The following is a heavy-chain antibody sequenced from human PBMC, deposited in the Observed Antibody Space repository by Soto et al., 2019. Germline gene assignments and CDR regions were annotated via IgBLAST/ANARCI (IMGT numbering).Heavy chain of an antibody. CDR2: IYYSGST. CDR1: GGSISSYY. Sequence: PSETLSLTCTVSGGSISSYYWSWIRQPPGKGLEWIGYIYYSGSTNYNPSLKSRVTISVDTSKNQFSLKLSSVTAADMAVYYCASANYYGSRRLDPWGQGTLVTVSS. CDR3: ASANYYGSRRLDP. V-gene: IGHV4-59*01. J-gene: IGHJ5*02. D-gene: IGHD3-10*01.